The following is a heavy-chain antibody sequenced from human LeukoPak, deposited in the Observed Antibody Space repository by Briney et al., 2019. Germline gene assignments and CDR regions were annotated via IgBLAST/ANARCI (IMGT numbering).Heavy chain of an antibody. CDR2: IYTSGST. D-gene: IGHD2-15*01. CDR3: AREYGYCSGGSCYSPGNWFDP. V-gene: IGHV4-4*07. CDR1: GGSISSYY. J-gene: IGHJ5*02. Sequence: SETLSLTCTVSGGSISSYYWSWIRQPAGKGLEWIGRIYTSGSTNYNPSLKSRVTMSVDTSKNQFSLKLSSVTAADTAVYYCAREYGYCSGGSCYSPGNWFDPWGQGTLVTVSS.